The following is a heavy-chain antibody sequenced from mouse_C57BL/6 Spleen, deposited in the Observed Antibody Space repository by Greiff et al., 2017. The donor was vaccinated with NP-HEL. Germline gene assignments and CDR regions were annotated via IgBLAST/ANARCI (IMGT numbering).Heavy chain of an antibody. D-gene: IGHD2-3*01. CDR3: ARSEIYDGYSVAFAY. CDR1: GYTFTGYW. J-gene: IGHJ3*01. V-gene: IGHV1-9*01. CDR2: ILPGSGST. Sequence: QVQLKQSGAELMKPGASVKLSCKATGYTFTGYWIEWVKQRPGHGLEWIGEILPGSGSTNYNEKFKGKATFTADTSSNTAYMQLSSLTTEDSAIYYCARSEIYDGYSVAFAYWGQGTLVTVSA.